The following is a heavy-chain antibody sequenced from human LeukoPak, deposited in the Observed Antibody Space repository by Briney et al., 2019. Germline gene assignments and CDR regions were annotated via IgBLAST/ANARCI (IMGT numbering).Heavy chain of an antibody. CDR1: GFTFDDYA. D-gene: IGHD6-13*01. J-gene: IGHJ4*02. CDR2: ILGDGSRT. V-gene: IGHV3-43*02. CDR3: AKDRYSSSWYTIDY. Sequence: GGSLRLSCAASGFTFDDYAMHWVRQVPGKGLEWVSLILGDGSRTNYADSVKGGFTISRDNSKNSLYLHMNSLRVEDTALYFCAKDRYSSSWYTIDYWGQGTLVPVSS.